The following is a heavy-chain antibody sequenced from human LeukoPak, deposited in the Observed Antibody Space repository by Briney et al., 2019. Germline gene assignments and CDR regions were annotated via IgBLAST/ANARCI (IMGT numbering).Heavy chain of an antibody. J-gene: IGHJ4*02. V-gene: IGHV1-69*13. CDR2: ILPIFGTT. CDR3: ARSAGVNQPAGY. CDR1: GGTFKNYA. D-gene: IGHD2-8*01. Sequence: ASVKVSCKASGGTFKNYAISWVRQAPGQGLEWMGGILPIFGTTNYAQKFQARVTITADESTSTAYMELSSLRSEDTAVYYCARSAGVNQPAGYWGQGTLVTVSS.